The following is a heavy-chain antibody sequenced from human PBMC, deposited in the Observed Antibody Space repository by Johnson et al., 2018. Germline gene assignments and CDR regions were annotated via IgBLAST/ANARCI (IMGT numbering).Heavy chain of an antibody. J-gene: IGHJ4*02. Sequence: VQLVEAGGGLVRPGGSLRLSCAAYGFAFRSYSMNWVRQAPGKGLEWVASISSGRSYIYYSDSVKGRFSISRDNTKNYMSLQMKSLRAEDTALYHCGRATADSDYGRDLDVWGPGTVVTVSS. CDR1: GFAFRSYS. D-gene: IGHD4-17*01. V-gene: IGHV3-21*01. CDR3: GRATADSDYGRDLDV. CDR2: ISSGRSYI.